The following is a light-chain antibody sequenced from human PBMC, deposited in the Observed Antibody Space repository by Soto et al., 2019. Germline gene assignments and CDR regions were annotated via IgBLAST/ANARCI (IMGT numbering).Light chain of an antibody. J-gene: IGKJ5*01. V-gene: IGKV3-20*01. Sequence: TQSRAALGLSPGERATLCCRASQSVNSNLAWYQQKAGQAPRLLIYGTSSRATGIPDRFSGSGSGTDFTLTSSRLEPEDFAVYYCQQYGNSPITFGQGTRLEIK. CDR1: QSVNSN. CDR3: QQYGNSPIT. CDR2: GTS.